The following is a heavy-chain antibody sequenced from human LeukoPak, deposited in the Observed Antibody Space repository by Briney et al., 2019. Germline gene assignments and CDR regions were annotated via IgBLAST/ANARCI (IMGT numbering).Heavy chain of an antibody. D-gene: IGHD1-1*01. Sequence: GGSLRLSCAASGFTFSSYAMSWVRQAPGKGLEWVSAISGSGGSTYYADSVKGRFTISRDNSKNTLSLQMNSLRAEDTAIYYCAFRDGYTNSQDYFKYWGQGTLVTVSS. J-gene: IGHJ4*02. V-gene: IGHV3-23*01. CDR2: ISGSGGST. CDR3: AFRDGYTNSQDYFKY. CDR1: GFTFSSYA.